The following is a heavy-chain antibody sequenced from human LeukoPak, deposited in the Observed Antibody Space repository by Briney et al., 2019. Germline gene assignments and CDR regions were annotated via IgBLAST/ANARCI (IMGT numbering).Heavy chain of an antibody. CDR3: AKDATMVLDWFDP. D-gene: IGHD3-10*01. J-gene: IGHJ5*02. CDR1: GFTFSTYP. Sequence: GGSLRLSCAASGFTFSTYPMNWVRQAPGKGLEWISHIRGSGTTDYADSVKGRFTISRDNSKNTLYLQMNSLRAEDTAVYYCAKDATMVLDWFDPWGQGTLVTVSS. V-gene: IGHV3-23*01. CDR2: IRGSGTT.